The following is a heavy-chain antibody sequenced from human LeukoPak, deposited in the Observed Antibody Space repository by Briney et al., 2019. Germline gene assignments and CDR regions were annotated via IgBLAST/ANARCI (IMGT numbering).Heavy chain of an antibody. CDR2: IWNDGSNK. D-gene: IGHD4-17*01. CDR3: ARGHYGDYVLDY. V-gene: IGHV3-33*01. J-gene: IGHJ4*02. Sequence: GRSLRLSCAASGFTFSSYGMHWVRQAPGKGLEWVAVIWNDGSNKYYADSVKGRFTISRDNSKNTLYLQMNSLRAEDTAVYYCARGHYGDYVLDYWGQGTLVTVSS. CDR1: GFTFSSYG.